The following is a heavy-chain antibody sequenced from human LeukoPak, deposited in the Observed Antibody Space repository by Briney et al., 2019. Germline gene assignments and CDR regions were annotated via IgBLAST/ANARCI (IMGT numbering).Heavy chain of an antibody. CDR2: ISSSGSTI. D-gene: IGHD3-10*01. V-gene: IGHV3-48*03. J-gene: IGHJ4*02. CDR1: GFTFSSYE. Sequence: GGSLRLSCAASGFTFSSYEMNWVRRAPGKGLEWVSYISSSGSTIYYADSVKGRFTISRDNAKNSLYLQMNSLRAEDTAVYYCARDADYYGSGSYDYFDYWGQGTLVTVSS. CDR3: ARDADYYGSGSYDYFDY.